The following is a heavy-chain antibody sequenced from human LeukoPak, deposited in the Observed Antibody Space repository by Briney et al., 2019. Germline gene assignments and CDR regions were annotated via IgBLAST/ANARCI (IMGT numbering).Heavy chain of an antibody. CDR1: GISFSRYW. CDR3: ARENWASFDY. D-gene: IGHD7-27*01. Sequence: PGGSLRLSCAASGISFSRYWMSWVRQAPGKGLEWVATTDLDGSETYYVDSVKGRFTISRDNAKESLFLQVNSLRADDTAVYYCARENWASFDYWGQGALVTVSS. V-gene: IGHV3-7*04. J-gene: IGHJ4*02. CDR2: TDLDGSET.